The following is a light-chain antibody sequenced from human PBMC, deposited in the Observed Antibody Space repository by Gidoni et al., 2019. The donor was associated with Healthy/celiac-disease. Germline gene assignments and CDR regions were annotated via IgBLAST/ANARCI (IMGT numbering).Light chain of an antibody. V-gene: IGKV3-11*01. J-gene: IGKJ4*01. CDR2: DAS. CDR1: QSVSSY. CDR3: QQRSNWSVT. Sequence: EIVLTQSPATLSLSPGERATLSYRASQSVSSYLAWYQQKPGQAPRLLIYDASNRATGIPARFSGSGSGTDFTLTISSLEPEDFAVYYCQQRSNWSVTFGGGTKVEIK.